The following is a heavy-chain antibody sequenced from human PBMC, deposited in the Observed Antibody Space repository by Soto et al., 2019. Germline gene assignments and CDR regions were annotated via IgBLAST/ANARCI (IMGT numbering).Heavy chain of an antibody. CDR1: GYTFTSYG. V-gene: IGHV1-18*01. Sequence: QVQLVQSGAEVKKPGASVKVSCKASGYTFTSYGISWVRQAPGQGLEWMGWISAYNGNTNYAQKLQGRVTMTTDTSTSTAYMELRSLRPDDTAVYYCARDYDILTGYYNVRYFDYWGQGTLVTVSS. D-gene: IGHD3-9*01. J-gene: IGHJ4*02. CDR2: ISAYNGNT. CDR3: ARDYDILTGYYNVRYFDY.